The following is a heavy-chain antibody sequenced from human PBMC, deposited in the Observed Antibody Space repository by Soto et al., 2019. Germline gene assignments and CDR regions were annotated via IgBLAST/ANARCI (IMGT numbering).Heavy chain of an antibody. CDR1: GFTFSNYA. CDR2: FSSGGGGT. D-gene: IGHD2-15*01. CDR3: TKANRYCSGANCFTFDY. Sequence: GSLRLSCTASGFTFSNYAMSWVRQAPGKGLEWVSTFSSGGGGTYYADSVKGRFTISRDNSKNTLSLQMSSLRAEDTAVYYCTKANRYCSGANCFTFDYWGLGTLVTVSS. J-gene: IGHJ4*02. V-gene: IGHV3-23*01.